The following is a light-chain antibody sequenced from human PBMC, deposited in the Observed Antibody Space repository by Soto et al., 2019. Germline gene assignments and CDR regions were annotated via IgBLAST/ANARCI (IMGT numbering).Light chain of an antibody. J-gene: IGKJ1*01. CDR2: KTS. Sequence: DIQMTQSPSTLSASIGDRVTITCRASQSFSNWLAWYQQKPGKAPKLLIYKTSSLESGVPSRFSGSASGTEFTLTISSLQPDDFATYYCQQYSSPPWTFGQGTEVEVK. CDR3: QQYSSPPWT. V-gene: IGKV1-5*03. CDR1: QSFSNW.